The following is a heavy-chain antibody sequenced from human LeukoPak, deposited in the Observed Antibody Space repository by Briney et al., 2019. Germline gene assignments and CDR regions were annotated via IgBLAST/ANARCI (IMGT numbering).Heavy chain of an antibody. CDR1: GGSISSSSYY. D-gene: IGHD6-13*01. V-gene: IGHV4-39*01. CDR3: ARQMAAAGSFDY. J-gene: IGHJ4*02. Sequence: SETLSLTCTVSGGSISSSSYYWGWLRQPPGTGLEWIGSIYYSGSTYYNPSLKSRVTISVDTSKNQFSLKLSSVTAADTAVYYCARQMAAAGSFDYWGQGTLVTVSS. CDR2: IYYSGST.